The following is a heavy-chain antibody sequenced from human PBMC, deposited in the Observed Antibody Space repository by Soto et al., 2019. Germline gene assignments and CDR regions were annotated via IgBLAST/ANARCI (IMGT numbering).Heavy chain of an antibody. CDR2: ISTSSSHI. J-gene: IGHJ6*02. V-gene: IGHV3-21*01. Sequence: EEQLVESGGGLVKPGGSLRLSCAASGFNFGSYAMNWVRQTPGKGLEWVSSISTSSSHIYYADSVKGRFTISRDNAKNSLYLQMNSLRAEDTAVYYCARDFSDSYLSSYYYYGMDVWGQGTTVTVSS. CDR1: GFNFGSYA. CDR3: ARDFSDSYLSSYYYYGMDV. D-gene: IGHD2-21*01.